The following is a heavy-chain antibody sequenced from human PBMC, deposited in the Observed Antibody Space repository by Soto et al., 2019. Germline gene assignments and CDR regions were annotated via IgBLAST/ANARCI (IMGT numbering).Heavy chain of an antibody. CDR3: ARTSAAGKYYYGMDV. CDR2: IYPGDSDT. V-gene: IGHV5-51*01. J-gene: IGHJ6*02. D-gene: IGHD6-13*01. Sequence: PGESLKISCMGSGYKVSTWHNFTSYWIAWARQMPGEGLEWMGIIYPGDSDTRYSPSFQGQVTISADKSISTAYLQWSSLKASDTAMYYCARTSAAGKYYYGMDVWGQGTTVTVSS. CDR1: GYKVSTWHNFTSYW.